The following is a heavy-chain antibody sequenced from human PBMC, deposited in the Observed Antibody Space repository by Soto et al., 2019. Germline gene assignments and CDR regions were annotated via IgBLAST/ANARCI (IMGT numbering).Heavy chain of an antibody. CDR3: ARVSRPRLIAAAGPYHLTK. D-gene: IGHD6-13*01. V-gene: IGHV3-30-3*01. Sequence: QVQLVESGGGVVQPGRSLRLSCAASGFTFSSYAMHWVRQAPGKGLEWVAVISYDGSNKYYADSVKGRFTISRDNSKNTLYLQKNSLRAEDTAVYYCARVSRPRLIAAAGPYHLTKWGQGTLVTVSS. CDR1: GFTFSSYA. CDR2: ISYDGSNK. J-gene: IGHJ4*02.